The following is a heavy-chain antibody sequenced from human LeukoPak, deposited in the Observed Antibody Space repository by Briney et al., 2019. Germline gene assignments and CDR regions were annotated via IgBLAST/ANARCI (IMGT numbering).Heavy chain of an antibody. D-gene: IGHD5-24*01. CDR3: TRVGYIDEGIDY. CDR1: GIPFSSYW. Sequence: GGSLRLSCVASGIPFSSYWMTWVRQAPGKGLEWVANIKQDGSKKSYVDSVKGRFTISRDNAKNSLYLQMNSLRAEDTAIYYCTRVGYIDEGIDYWGQGTLVTVSS. CDR2: IKQDGSKK. J-gene: IGHJ4*02. V-gene: IGHV3-7*04.